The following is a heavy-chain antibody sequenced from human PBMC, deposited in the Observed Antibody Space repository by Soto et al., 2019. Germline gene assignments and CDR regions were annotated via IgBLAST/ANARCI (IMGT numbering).Heavy chain of an antibody. CDR1: GGTFTTYA. V-gene: IGHV1-69*06. J-gene: IGHJ5*02. CDR3: ARSALPSAINNWFDP. CDR2: IIPIFGTS. D-gene: IGHD2-2*01. Sequence: QVQLVQSGAEVKKPGSSVKVSCKASGGTFTTYAISWVRQAPGQGLEWMGGIIPIFGTSNYAQKFQGRVTFSADTYTSTAYMELSSLRSGDTAVYYCARSALPSAINNWFDPWGQGTLVTVSS.